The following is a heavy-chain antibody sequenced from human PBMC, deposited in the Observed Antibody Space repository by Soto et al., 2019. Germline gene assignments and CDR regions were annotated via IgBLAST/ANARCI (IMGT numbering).Heavy chain of an antibody. D-gene: IGHD6-13*01. CDR2: IIPIFGTA. J-gene: IGHJ6*02. CDR3: ARDNYSSSWRYYYYGMDV. Sequence: SVKVSCKASGGTFSSYAISWVRQAPGQGLEWMGGIIPIFGTANYAQKFQGRVTITADESTSTAYMELSSLRSEDTAVYYCARDNYSSSWRYYYYGMDVWGQGNTVTVS. V-gene: IGHV1-69*13. CDR1: GGTFSSYA.